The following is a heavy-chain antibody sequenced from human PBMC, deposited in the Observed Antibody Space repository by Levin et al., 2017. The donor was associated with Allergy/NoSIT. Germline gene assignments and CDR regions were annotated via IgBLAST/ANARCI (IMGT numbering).Heavy chain of an antibody. V-gene: IGHV3-48*01. CDR1: GFTFISYT. Sequence: GGSLRLSCAASGFTFISYTMSWVRQAPGKGLEWVSYITTSSSAKYYADSVKGRFTISRDNAKNSLYLQMNSLRAEDTAVYYCARLKNYYVSGSYYPTLDYWGQGTLVTVSS. D-gene: IGHD3-10*01. J-gene: IGHJ4*02. CDR2: ITTSSSAK. CDR3: ARLKNYYVSGSYYPTLDY.